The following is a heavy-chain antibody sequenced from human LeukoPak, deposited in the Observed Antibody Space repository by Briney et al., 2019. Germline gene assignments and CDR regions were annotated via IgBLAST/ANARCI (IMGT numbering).Heavy chain of an antibody. Sequence: ASETLSLTRTVSGYSISSGYFWGWIRQPPGKGLEWIGYIYYSGSTNYNPSLKSRVTISVDTSKNQFSLKLSSVTAADTAVYYCARADPVLLWFGELPYYFDYWGQGTLVTVSS. CDR2: IYYSGST. V-gene: IGHV4-61*01. CDR1: GYSISSGYF. J-gene: IGHJ4*02. CDR3: ARADPVLLWFGELPYYFDY. D-gene: IGHD3-10*01.